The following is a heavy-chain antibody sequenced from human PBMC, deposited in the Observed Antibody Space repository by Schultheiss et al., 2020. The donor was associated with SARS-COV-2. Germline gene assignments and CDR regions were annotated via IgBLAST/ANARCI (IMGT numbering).Heavy chain of an antibody. D-gene: IGHD1-26*01. Sequence: GGSLRLSCAASGFTFSSYGMHWVRQAPGKGLEWVAVISYDGSNKYYADSVKGRFTISRDNSKNTLYLQMNSLRAEDTAVYYCAKDGGGATDPRYFDYWGQGTLVTVSS. V-gene: IGHV3-30*18. CDR2: ISYDGSNK. CDR1: GFTFSSYG. CDR3: AKDGGGATDPRYFDY. J-gene: IGHJ4*02.